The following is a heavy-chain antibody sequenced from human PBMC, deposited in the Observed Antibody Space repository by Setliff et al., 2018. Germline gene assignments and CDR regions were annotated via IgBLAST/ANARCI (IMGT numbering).Heavy chain of an antibody. Sequence: SDTLSLTCTVSGGSFSTYYWSWIRQAPGKGLEWIGHVYYSGAANYNPSLKSRVTVSVDTSKNQFSLRLISVTAADTAVYYCARGGTFRYFDYWGQGTPVTVSS. D-gene: IGHD5-12*01. CDR1: GGSFSTYY. J-gene: IGHJ4*02. V-gene: IGHV4-59*01. CDR3: ARGGTFRYFDY. CDR2: VYYSGAA.